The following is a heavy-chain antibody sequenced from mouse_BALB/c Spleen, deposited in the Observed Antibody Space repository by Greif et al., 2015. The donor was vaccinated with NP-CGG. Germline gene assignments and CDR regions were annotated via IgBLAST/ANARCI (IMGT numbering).Heavy chain of an antibody. CDR3: ARGGRRDYFDY. Sequence: VQLQESGSVLVRPGASVKLSCKASGYTFTSSWMHWAKQRPGQGLEWIGEIHPNSGNTNYNEKFKGKATLTVDTSSSTAYVDLSSLTSEDSAVYYCARGGRRDYFDYWGQGTTLTVSS. J-gene: IGHJ2*01. CDR1: GYTFTSSW. V-gene: IGHV1S130*01. CDR2: IHPNSGNT.